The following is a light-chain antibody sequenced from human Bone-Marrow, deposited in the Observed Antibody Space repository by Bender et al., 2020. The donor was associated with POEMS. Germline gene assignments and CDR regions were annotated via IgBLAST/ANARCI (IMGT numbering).Light chain of an antibody. CDR2: DNH. CDR1: SSNIGNNY. CDR3: AAWEDSLNGWV. V-gene: IGLV1-51*01. Sequence: QSVLTQPPSVSAAPGQKVTISCSGSSSNIGNNYVSWYQQLPGTAPKLLIYDNHKRPSGIPDRFSGSKSGTSATLGITGLQTGDEADYYCAAWEDSLNGWVFGGGTKLTVL. J-gene: IGLJ3*02.